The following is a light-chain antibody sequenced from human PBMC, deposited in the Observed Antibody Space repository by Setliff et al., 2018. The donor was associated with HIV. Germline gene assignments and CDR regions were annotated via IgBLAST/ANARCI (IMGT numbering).Light chain of an antibody. Sequence: QSVLTQPPSLSAAPRQPVTISCSGSDTNIALNYVSWFQQFPGAAPKLLIYDNHKRPSEIPDRFSASKSGTSATLDIAGLQPGDEADYYCGAWDSRLTVYVFGSGTKGTVL. J-gene: IGLJ1*01. CDR2: DNH. CDR3: GAWDSRLTVYV. V-gene: IGLV1-51*01. CDR1: DTNIALNY.